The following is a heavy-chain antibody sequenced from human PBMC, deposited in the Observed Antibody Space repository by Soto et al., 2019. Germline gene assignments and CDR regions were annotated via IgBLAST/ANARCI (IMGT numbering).Heavy chain of an antibody. D-gene: IGHD4-17*01. CDR2: ISGSGGST. CDR1: GFTFSSYA. V-gene: IGHV3-23*01. J-gene: IGHJ4*02. Sequence: EVQLLESGGGLVQPGGSLRLSCAASGFTFSSYAMSWVRQAPGKGLEWVSAISGSGGSTYYADSVKGRFTISRDNSKNTLYLQMNSLRAEDTAVYYCAKDLTRGAPQNYGGSDSNFDYWGQGTLVTVSS. CDR3: AKDLTRGAPQNYGGSDSNFDY.